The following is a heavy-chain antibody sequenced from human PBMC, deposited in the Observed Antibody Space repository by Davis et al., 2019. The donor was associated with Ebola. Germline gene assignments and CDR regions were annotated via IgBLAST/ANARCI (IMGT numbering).Heavy chain of an antibody. J-gene: IGHJ4*02. D-gene: IGHD3-22*01. CDR2: IYYSGST. CDR1: GGSISSYY. CDR3: ARGWRYYDSSGYYYGFDY. Sequence: MPSETLSLTCTVSGGSISSYYWSWIRQPPGKGLEWIGYIYYSGSTNYNPSLKSRVTISVDTSKNQFSLKLSSVTAADTAVYYCARGWRYYDSSGYYYGFDYWGQGTLVTVSS. V-gene: IGHV4-59*01.